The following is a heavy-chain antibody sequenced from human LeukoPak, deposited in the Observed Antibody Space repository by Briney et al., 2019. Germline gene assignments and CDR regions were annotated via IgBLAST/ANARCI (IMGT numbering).Heavy chain of an antibody. CDR3: AKDDDWGRYKH. CDR1: RFTFSGYG. J-gene: IGHJ1*01. V-gene: IGHV3-23*01. D-gene: IGHD3-16*01. Sequence: GGSLRLSCAASRFTFSGYGMSWVRQAPGKGLEWVSGISPSGDITYYTDSVRGRFTISRDNFKNTLSLQVNSLRAEDTAMYYCAKDDDWGRYKHWGQGTLVTVSS. CDR2: ISPSGDIT.